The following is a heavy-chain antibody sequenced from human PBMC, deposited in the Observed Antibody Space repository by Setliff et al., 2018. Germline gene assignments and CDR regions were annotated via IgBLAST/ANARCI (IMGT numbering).Heavy chain of an antibody. CDR2: INYRGNT. J-gene: IGHJ6*03. D-gene: IGHD5-18*01. V-gene: IGHV4-39*07. CDR1: GGPISSSNYY. Sequence: SETLSLTCTVSGGPISSSNYYWGWIRQPPGKGLEWIGSINYRGNTHDNPSLRSRVTISVDTSKNQFSLKLSSVTAADTAVYYCARCRGYSYGYNYYYYMDVWGKGTTVTVSS. CDR3: ARCRGYSYGYNYYYYMDV.